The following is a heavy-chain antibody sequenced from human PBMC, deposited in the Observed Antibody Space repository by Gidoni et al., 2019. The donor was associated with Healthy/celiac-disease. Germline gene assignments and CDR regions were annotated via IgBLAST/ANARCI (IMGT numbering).Heavy chain of an antibody. D-gene: IGHD3-3*01. J-gene: IGHJ6*03. CDR1: GYSFNSYW. CDR3: ARNVESPYYYMDV. CDR2: IYPGDSDT. Sequence: EVQLVRSGAEVKQPGASLKNSCKGSGYSFNSYWIGWVRQMPGKGLEWMGIIYPGDSDTRYIPSFQGQVTISADKSISTAYLQWSSLKASDTAMYYCARNVESPYYYMDVWGKGTTVTVSS. V-gene: IGHV5-51*03.